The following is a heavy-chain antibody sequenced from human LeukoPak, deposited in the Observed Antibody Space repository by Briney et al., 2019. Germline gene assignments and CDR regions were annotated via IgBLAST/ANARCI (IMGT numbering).Heavy chain of an antibody. CDR3: EELGITMIGGV. Sequence: GGSLRLSCAASVFTFSSYGMHWVRQAPGKGLECVAFIRYVGSNKYYADSLKGRFTIPRDNAKTSLYLHMNRLRAQATAVYTCEELGITMIGGVWGKGATVTICS. J-gene: IGHJ6*04. D-gene: IGHD3-10*02. CDR1: VFTFSSYG. CDR2: IRYVGSNK. V-gene: IGHV3-30*02.